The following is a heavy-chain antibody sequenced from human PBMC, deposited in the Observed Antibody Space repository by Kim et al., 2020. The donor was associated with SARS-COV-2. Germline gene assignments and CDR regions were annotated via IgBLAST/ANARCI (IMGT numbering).Heavy chain of an antibody. CDR2: IIPFFGSP. V-gene: IGHV1-69*05. CDR3: ATGDYTLDYYYYVMDV. D-gene: IGHD3-10*02. Sequence: SVKVSCKASGETLTSQAVSWVRQAPGQGLEWMGGIIPFFGSPNNAQKFRGRVSFTMDASISTAYMEMRGLRPDDAAVYYCATGDYTLDYYYYVMDVWG. CDR1: GETLTSQA. J-gene: IGHJ6*02.